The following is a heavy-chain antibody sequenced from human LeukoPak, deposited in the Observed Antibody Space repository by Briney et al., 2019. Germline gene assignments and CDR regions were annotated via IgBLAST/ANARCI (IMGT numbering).Heavy chain of an antibody. CDR2: INPNSGGT. Sequence: ASVKVSCKASGYTFTGYYMHWVRQAPGQGLEWMGWINPNSGGTNYSQKFQGRVTMTRATSISTAYMELSRLRSDDTAVYYCARDPYGSGRPLDYWGQGTLVTVSS. D-gene: IGHD3-10*01. V-gene: IGHV1-2*02. J-gene: IGHJ4*02. CDR1: GYTFTGYY. CDR3: ARDPYGSGRPLDY.